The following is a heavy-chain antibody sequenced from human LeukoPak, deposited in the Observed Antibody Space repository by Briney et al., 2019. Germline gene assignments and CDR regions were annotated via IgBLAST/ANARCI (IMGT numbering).Heavy chain of an antibody. CDR1: GGSISSGSYY. J-gene: IGHJ6*03. D-gene: IGHD3/OR15-3a*01. Sequence: SQTLSLTCTVSGGSISSGSYYWSWIRQPAGKGLEWIGRIYTSGSTNYNPSLKSRVTISVDTSKNQFSLKLSSVTAADTAVYYCASRGTVGHYYMDVWGKGTTVTVSS. CDR3: ASRGTVGHYYMDV. CDR2: IYTSGST. V-gene: IGHV4-61*02.